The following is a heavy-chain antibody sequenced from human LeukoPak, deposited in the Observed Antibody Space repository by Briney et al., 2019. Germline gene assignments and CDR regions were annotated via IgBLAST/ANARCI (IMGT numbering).Heavy chain of an antibody. Sequence: SETLSLTCTVSGGSISSYYRTWIRQPPGQGLEWIGYIYYSGSTKYNPSLKSRVTMSVDTSKNRFSLKLSSVTAADTAVYYCARHRGYCSSTSCSYNWFDPWGQGTLVTVSS. CDR3: ARHRGYCSSTSCSYNWFDP. CDR1: GGSISSYY. D-gene: IGHD2-2*03. CDR2: IYYSGST. J-gene: IGHJ5*02. V-gene: IGHV4-59*08.